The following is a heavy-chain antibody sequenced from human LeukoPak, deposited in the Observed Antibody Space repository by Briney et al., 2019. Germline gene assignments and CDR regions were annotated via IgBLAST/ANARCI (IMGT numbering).Heavy chain of an antibody. D-gene: IGHD2-2*01. Sequence: SETLSLTCTVSGGSISSSSYYWGWIRQPPGKGLEWIGSIYYSGSTYYNPSLKSRVTISVDTSKNQFSLKLSSVTAADTAVYYCARRPIVVVPAAMYYYYMDVWGKGTTVTVSS. V-gene: IGHV4-39*01. CDR1: GGSISSSSYY. J-gene: IGHJ6*03. CDR3: ARRPIVVVPAAMYYYYMDV. CDR2: IYYSGST.